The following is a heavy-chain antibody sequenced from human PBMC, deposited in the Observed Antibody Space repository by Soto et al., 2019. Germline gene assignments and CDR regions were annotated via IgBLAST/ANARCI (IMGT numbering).Heavy chain of an antibody. CDR1: GFTFSSYA. CDR2: ISYDGSNK. Sequence: ESGGGVVQPGRSLRLSCAASGFTFSSYAIHWVRQAPGKGLEWVAVISYDGSNKYYADSVKGRFTISRDNSKNTLYLQMNSLRAEDTAVYYCARDVSVVRGIRDAFDIWGQGTMVTVSS. CDR3: ARDVSVVRGIRDAFDI. J-gene: IGHJ3*02. V-gene: IGHV3-30-3*01. D-gene: IGHD3-10*01.